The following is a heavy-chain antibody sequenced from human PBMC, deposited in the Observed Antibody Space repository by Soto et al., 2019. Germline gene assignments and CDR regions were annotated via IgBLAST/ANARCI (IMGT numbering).Heavy chain of an antibody. D-gene: IGHD2-21*02. CDR3: IQSRCGGDCLQSYASYYYYGMDV. CDR2: IYWDDDK. CDR1: AFSLSTGGVG. V-gene: IGHV2-5*02. J-gene: IGHJ6*02. Sequence: QITLKESGPTLVKPTQTLTLTCTFSAFSLSTGGVGVGWIRQPPGKALEWLALIYWDDDKRYSPSLRSRLTIPKDTSKNQVVLTKTNMDPVDTATYYCIQSRCGGDCLQSYASYYYYGMDVWGQGTTVTVYS.